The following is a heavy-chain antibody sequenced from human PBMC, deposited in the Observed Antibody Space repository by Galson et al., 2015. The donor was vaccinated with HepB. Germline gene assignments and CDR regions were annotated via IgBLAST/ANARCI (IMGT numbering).Heavy chain of an antibody. D-gene: IGHD5-12*01. CDR1: GLTFSTYT. CDR3: ARARGDSGYDSHFDC. CDR2: ISSSSSYI. Sequence: SLRLSCAASGLTFSTYTMNWVRQAPGKGLEWVSSISSSSSYIYYADSVKGRFTISRDNAKNSLYLQMNSLRAEDTAVYYCARARGDSGYDSHFDCWGQGTLVTVSS. J-gene: IGHJ4*02. V-gene: IGHV3-21*01.